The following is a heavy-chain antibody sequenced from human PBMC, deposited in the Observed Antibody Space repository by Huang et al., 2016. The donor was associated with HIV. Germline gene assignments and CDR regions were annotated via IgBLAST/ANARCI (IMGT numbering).Heavy chain of an antibody. Sequence: QITLKESGPTVIKPTQTLTLTCSFSGFSLNHKGVGVGWIRQPPGTALEWLVLIYWDDDKRFTPSRKNRITITKDTSKNQVVFTMTNLDPMDTGTYYCAHIGRLGNYYMDVWGNGTTVTVSS. CDR3: AHIGRLGNYYMDV. J-gene: IGHJ6*03. V-gene: IGHV2-5*02. D-gene: IGHD7-27*01. CDR1: GFSLNHKGVG. CDR2: IYWDDDK.